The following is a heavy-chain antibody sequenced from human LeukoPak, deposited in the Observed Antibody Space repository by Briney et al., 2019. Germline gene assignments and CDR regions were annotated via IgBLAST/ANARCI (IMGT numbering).Heavy chain of an antibody. V-gene: IGHV3-74*01. Sequence: PGGSLRLSCAASGFTFSSDWMHWVRQAPGKGLVWVSRINGDGSRTNYADSVEGRFTISRDNSQNTLFLQMTSLKPEDTAVYFCARDSRLKWTQYLFDFWGQGTLVTVSS. CDR1: GFTFSSDW. D-gene: IGHD3/OR15-3a*01. CDR2: INGDGSRT. CDR3: ARDSRLKWTQYLFDF. J-gene: IGHJ4*02.